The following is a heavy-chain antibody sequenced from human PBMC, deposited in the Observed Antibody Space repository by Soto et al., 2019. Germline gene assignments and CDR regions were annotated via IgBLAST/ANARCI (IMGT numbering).Heavy chain of an antibody. CDR3: ATVTPTLYYYHYGMDV. D-gene: IGHD4-17*01. J-gene: IGHJ6*02. CDR2: INHSGST. V-gene: IGHV4-34*01. Sequence: SETLSLTCAVYGGSFSGYYWSWIRQPPGKGLEWIGEINHSGSTNYNPSLKSRVTISVDTSKNQFSLKLSSVTAADTAVYYCATVTPTLYYYHYGMDVGGQGPRVPVSS. CDR1: GGSFSGYY.